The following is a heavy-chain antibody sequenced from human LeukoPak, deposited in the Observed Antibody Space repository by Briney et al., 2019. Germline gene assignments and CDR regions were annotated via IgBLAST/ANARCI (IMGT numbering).Heavy chain of an antibody. D-gene: IGHD6-13*01. J-gene: IGHJ4*02. CDR2: IRYDGSNK. V-gene: IGHV3-30*02. CDR1: GFTFSSYG. Sequence: PGGSLRLSCAASGFTFSSYGMHWVRQAPGKGLEWVAFIRYDGSNKYYADSMKGRFTISRDDSKNTLYPQMNSLRAEDTAVYYCAKYGDQQQGPEKPRGHFDYWGQGTLVTVSS. CDR3: AKYGDQQQGPEKPRGHFDY.